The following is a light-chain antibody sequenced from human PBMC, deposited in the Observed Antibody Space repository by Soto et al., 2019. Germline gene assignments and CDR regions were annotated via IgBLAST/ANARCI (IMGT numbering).Light chain of an antibody. CDR1: SSDVGGYNY. J-gene: IGLJ1*01. Sequence: QSVLTQPPSASGSPGQSVTISCTGTSSDVGGYNYVSWYQHHPGKPPKLMICEVNKRPSGVPDRFSGSKSGNTASLTVSGLQAEDEADYYCSSYAGSNNFVFGTGTKLTVL. V-gene: IGLV2-8*01. CDR2: EVN. CDR3: SSYAGSNNFV.